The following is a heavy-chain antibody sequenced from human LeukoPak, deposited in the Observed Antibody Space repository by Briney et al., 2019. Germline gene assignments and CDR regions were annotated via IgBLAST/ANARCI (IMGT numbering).Heavy chain of an antibody. CDR2: IRSKANSYAT. J-gene: IGHJ6*02. CDR3: TRHSVDGMDV. V-gene: IGHV3-73*01. Sequence: GGSLKLSCAASGFTFSGSAMHWVRQASGKGLEWVGRIRSKANSYATAYAASVKGRLTISRDDSKNTAYLQMNSLKTEDTAVYYCTRHSVDGMDVWGQGTTVTVSS. CDR1: GFTFSGSA.